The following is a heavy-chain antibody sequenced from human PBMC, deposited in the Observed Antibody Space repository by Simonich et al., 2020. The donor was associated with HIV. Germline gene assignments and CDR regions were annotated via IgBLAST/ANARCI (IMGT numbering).Heavy chain of an antibody. CDR3: ASLPSVDLVMVGAAYYFDY. CDR1: GGTFNNYT. Sequence: QVQLVQSGAEVKKPGSSVKVSCKASGGTFNNYTINWVRQAPGQGLEWMGGVIPVLGVSNYEQKFRGRVTITAHKSTRTGYKELSSLRSEDTAVYYCASLPSVDLVMVGAAYYFDYWGQGTPVTVSS. J-gene: IGHJ4*02. D-gene: IGHD3-10*01. V-gene: IGHV1-69*10. CDR2: VIPVLGVS.